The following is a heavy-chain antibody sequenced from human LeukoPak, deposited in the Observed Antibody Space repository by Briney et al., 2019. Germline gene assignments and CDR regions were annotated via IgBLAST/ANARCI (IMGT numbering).Heavy chain of an antibody. CDR1: GDSVSSNSAA. CDR3: ARAQLWDPGAFDI. J-gene: IGHJ3*02. CDR2: TYYRSKWYN. Sequence: SQTLSLTCAISGDSVSSNSAAWNWIRQSPSRGLEWLGRTYYRSKWYNDYAVSVKSRITINPDTSKNQFSLKLNSVTAADTAVYYCARAQLWDPGAFDIWGQGTMVTVSS. V-gene: IGHV6-1*01. D-gene: IGHD5-18*01.